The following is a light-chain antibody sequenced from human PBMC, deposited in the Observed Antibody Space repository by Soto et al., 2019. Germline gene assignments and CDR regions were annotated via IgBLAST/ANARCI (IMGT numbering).Light chain of an antibody. CDR3: QQYDTDWT. Sequence: DVQMTQSPSSLSASVGDRVTITCRASQGISSFLAWYQQIPGKVPKLLIYSASTLQSGVPSRFSGSGSGTDFTLTISSLQPDDFATYYCQQYDTDWTFGQGTKVDIK. J-gene: IGKJ1*01. V-gene: IGKV1-27*01. CDR2: SAS. CDR1: QGISSF.